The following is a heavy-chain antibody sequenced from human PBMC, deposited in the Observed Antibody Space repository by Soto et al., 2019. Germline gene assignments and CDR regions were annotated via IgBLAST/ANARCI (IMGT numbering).Heavy chain of an antibody. V-gene: IGHV3-23*01. D-gene: IGHD3-9*01. CDR1: GFILSNYA. CDR3: AKDPSTGSADY. Sequence: GGSLRLSCTASGFILSNYAMSWVRQAPGKGLEWVSTLSKDGANEHYADSVKGRFTISRDGSKNTLYLQMNSLRAEDTAMYYCAKDPSTGSADYWGQGTQVTVSS. CDR2: LSKDGANE. J-gene: IGHJ4*02.